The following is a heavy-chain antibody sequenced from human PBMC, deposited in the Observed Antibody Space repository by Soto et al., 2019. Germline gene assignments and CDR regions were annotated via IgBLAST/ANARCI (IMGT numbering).Heavy chain of an antibody. J-gene: IGHJ4*02. CDR1: GFTFSTCW. Sequence: GGSLRLSCAISGFTFSTCWMSWVRQAPGKGLEWVANIKHDGSEKYYADSVKGRFTISRDNAKNSLYLQMNSLRAEDTALYYCARERNIYGEDFDYWGQGTLVTVSS. CDR3: ARERNIYGEDFDY. CDR2: IKHDGSEK. D-gene: IGHD4-17*01. V-gene: IGHV3-7*05.